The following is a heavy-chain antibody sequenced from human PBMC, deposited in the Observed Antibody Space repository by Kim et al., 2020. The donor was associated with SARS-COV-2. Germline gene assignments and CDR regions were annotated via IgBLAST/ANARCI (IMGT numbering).Heavy chain of an antibody. Sequence: ASVKVSCKISGYSLSKLPMQWVRQAPGKGLEWMGGYDSEDDQTLYAQKFQGRVSMTEDTSTDIAYMELSSLTSEDTAVYYCAAGFSDYGKDAFDLWGQGTVVSVSS. D-gene: IGHD4-17*01. J-gene: IGHJ3*01. CDR3: AAGFSDYGKDAFDL. CDR1: GYSLSKLP. V-gene: IGHV1-24*01. CDR2: YDSEDDQT.